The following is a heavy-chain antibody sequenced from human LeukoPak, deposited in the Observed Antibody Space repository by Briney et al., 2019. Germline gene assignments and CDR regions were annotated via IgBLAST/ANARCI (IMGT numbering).Heavy chain of an antibody. J-gene: IGHJ4*02. CDR1: GFTFSTFS. CDR2: ISSSANTT. CDR3: ARDGFCDF. Sequence: PGGSLRLSCAASGFTFSTFSMNWVREAPGKGLEWVSYISSSANTTYYADSVKGRFTISRDNAKNSLYLQMNSLRADDTAVYYCARDGFCDFWGQGTLVTVS. V-gene: IGHV3-48*01. D-gene: IGHD3-3*01.